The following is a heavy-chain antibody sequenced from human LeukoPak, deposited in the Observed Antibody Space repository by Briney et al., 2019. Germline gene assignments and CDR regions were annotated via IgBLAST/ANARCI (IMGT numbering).Heavy chain of an antibody. Sequence: GRSLRLSCAASGFTFSSYGMHWVRQAPGKGLEWVAVISYDGSNKYYADSVKGRFTISRDNSKNTLYLRMNSLRAEDTAVYYCAKDASNHGDYWGQGTLVTVSS. CDR3: AKDASNHGDY. CDR2: ISYDGSNK. V-gene: IGHV3-30*18. CDR1: GFTFSSYG. J-gene: IGHJ4*02. D-gene: IGHD1-14*01.